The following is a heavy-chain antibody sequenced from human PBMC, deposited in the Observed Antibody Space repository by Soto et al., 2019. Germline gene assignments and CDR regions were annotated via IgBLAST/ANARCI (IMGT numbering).Heavy chain of an antibody. Sequence: QVQLVQSGAEVKRPGASVTVSCSASGYIFTNYDINWVRQATGQGLEWLGWMNPNSCATGYAQKFQGRLTLTRDTAITTAYMELNSLKSEDTAVYYCARNRRETGDFDYWGQGTLVTVSS. CDR3: ARNRRETGDFDY. D-gene: IGHD7-27*01. CDR2: MNPNSCAT. CDR1: GYIFTNYD. J-gene: IGHJ4*02. V-gene: IGHV1-8*01.